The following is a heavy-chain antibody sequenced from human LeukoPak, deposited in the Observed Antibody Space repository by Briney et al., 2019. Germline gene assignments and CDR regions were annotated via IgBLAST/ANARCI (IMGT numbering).Heavy chain of an antibody. V-gene: IGHV3-30-3*01. J-gene: IGHJ4*02. CDR1: GFTFNEYA. D-gene: IGHD4-17*01. CDR3: AREKDYGDYIDF. CDR2: VSSDGINK. Sequence: GGSLRLSCAASGFTFNEYAIHWVRQAPGKGLEWVAVVSSDGINKYYADSVKGRFTISRVNSKNTLYLQMNSLRPEDTAVYYCAREKDYGDYIDFWGQGTLVTVSS.